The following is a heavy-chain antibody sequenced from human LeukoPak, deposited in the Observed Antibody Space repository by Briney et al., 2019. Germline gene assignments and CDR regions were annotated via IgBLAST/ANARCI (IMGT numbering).Heavy chain of an antibody. Sequence: SGPALVKPTQTLTLTCTFSGFSLSTSGMRASWIRQPPGKALEWLARIDWDDDKFYSTSLKTRLTISKDTSKNQVVLTMTNMDPVDTATYYCALYYYESSGYYGDAFDIWGQGTMVTVSS. J-gene: IGHJ3*02. CDR1: GFSLSTSGMR. V-gene: IGHV2-70*04. CDR3: ALYYYESSGYYGDAFDI. CDR2: IDWDDDK. D-gene: IGHD3-22*01.